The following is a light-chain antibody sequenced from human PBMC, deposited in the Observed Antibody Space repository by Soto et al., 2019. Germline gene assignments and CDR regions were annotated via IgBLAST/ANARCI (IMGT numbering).Light chain of an antibody. CDR1: QSVSSSD. CDR2: GAS. V-gene: IGKV3-20*01. J-gene: IGKJ3*01. Sequence: EIVLTQSPGTLSLSPGERATLSCRASQSVSSSDLAWYQQKPGQAPRLLIYGASSRATGIPDRFSGSGSGTDFTLTISRLEPEDFAVYYCQQYGSSFFTFGPGTKVDIK. CDR3: QQYGSSFFT.